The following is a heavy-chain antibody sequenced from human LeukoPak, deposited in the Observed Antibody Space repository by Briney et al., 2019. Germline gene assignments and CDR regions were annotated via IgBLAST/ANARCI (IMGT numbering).Heavy chain of an antibody. CDR1: GGSISSRSFS. V-gene: IGHV4-39*01. CDR3: ARITYDSSRPRDY. J-gene: IGHJ4*02. Sequence: SETLSLTCTVSGGSISSRSFSWGWIRHPPGKGLEWIGTIYCSGSFYYNPSLESRVIISVDTSKSQFSLKLVSVTAADTAVYYCARITYDSSRPRDYWGQGTLVTVSS. D-gene: IGHD3-22*01. CDR2: IYCSGSF.